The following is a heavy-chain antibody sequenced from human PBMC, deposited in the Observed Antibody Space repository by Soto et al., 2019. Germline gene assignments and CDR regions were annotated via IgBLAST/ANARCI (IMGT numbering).Heavy chain of an antibody. Sequence: QVQLQESGPGLVKPSETLSLTCTVSSGSMSPYYWSWIRQPPGKGLEWLGNVYYSGSTSYNVSLKSRVTISVDTSRNQFSVKLSSVTAADTAVYYCARFERCSGDICYYLDYWGQGTLVTVSS. J-gene: IGHJ4*02. D-gene: IGHD2-15*01. V-gene: IGHV4-59*01. CDR2: VYYSGST. CDR3: ARFERCSGDICYYLDY. CDR1: SGSMSPYY.